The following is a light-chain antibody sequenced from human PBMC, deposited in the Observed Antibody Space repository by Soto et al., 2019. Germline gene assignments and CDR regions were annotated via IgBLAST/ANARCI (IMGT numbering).Light chain of an antibody. V-gene: IGKV3-20*01. CDR2: GAS. J-gene: IGKJ3*01. Sequence: EIVLTQSPGTLSLSPGERATLSCRASQSVSSSYLAWYQQKPGQAPRLLIYGASSRATGIPVRFSGSGSGTDFTLTISRLEPEDFAVYYCQQYGNSPLITFGPGTKVDIK. CDR1: QSVSSSY. CDR3: QQYGNSPLIT.